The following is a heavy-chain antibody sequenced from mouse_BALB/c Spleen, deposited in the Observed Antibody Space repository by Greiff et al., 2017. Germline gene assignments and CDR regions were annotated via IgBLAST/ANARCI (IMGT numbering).Heavy chain of an antibody. CDR3: IVNYLYAMDY. V-gene: IGHV6-6*02. Sequence: EVKVEESGGGLVQPGGSMKLSCVASGFTFSNYWMNWVRQSPEKGLEWVAEIRLKSNNYATHYAESVKGRFTISRDDSKSSVYLQMNNLRAEDTGIYYCIVNYLYAMDYWGQGTSVTVSS. CDR2: IRLKSNNYAT. D-gene: IGHD5-5*01. J-gene: IGHJ4*01. CDR1: GFTFSNYW.